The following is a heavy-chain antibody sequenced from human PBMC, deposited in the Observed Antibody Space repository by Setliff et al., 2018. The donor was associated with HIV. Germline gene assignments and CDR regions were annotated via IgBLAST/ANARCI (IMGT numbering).Heavy chain of an antibody. V-gene: IGHV3-30*04. J-gene: IGHJ4*02. CDR1: GFTFSHHF. CDR2: MSYDGSNL. CDR3: ARGAVPYCGGDCYWDS. D-gene: IGHD2-21*02. Sequence: GGSLRLSCAASGFTFSHHFMHWVRQAPGKELEWVALMSYDGSNLYYTASVEGRFTISRDNSKNTLFLQMSSLRVEDTAVYYCARGAVPYCGGDCYWDSWGQGTLVTVSS.